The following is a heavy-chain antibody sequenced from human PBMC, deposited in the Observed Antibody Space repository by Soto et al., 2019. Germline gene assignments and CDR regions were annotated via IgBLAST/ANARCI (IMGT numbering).Heavy chain of an antibody. J-gene: IGHJ5*02. V-gene: IGHV4-39*01. CDR2: IYYSGST. CDR3: ARNVITIFGGRWFDP. D-gene: IGHD3-3*01. CDR1: GGSISSSSYY. Sequence: XATLSLTCTVSGGSISSSSYYWGWIRQPPGKGLEWIGSIYYSGSTYYNPSLKSRVTISVDTSKNQFSLKLSSVTAADTAVYYCARNVITIFGGRWFDPWGQGTLVTVSS.